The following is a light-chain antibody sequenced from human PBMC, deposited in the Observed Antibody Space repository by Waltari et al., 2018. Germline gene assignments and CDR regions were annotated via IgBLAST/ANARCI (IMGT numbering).Light chain of an antibody. CDR1: QSVSSIS. CDR3: QQYDSIVLT. J-gene: IGKJ4*01. CDR2: GVS. V-gene: IGKV3-20*01. Sequence: DIVLTQSPGTLSLSPGERATLSCRASQSVSSISLSWYQQKAGQPPRLLIYGVSSRATGIPDRFSGSGSGTDFTLTISRLEPEDFAVYYCQQYDSIVLTFGGGTKVEI.